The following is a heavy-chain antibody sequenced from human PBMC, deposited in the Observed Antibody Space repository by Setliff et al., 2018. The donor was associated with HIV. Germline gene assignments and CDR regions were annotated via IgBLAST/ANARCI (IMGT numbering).Heavy chain of an antibody. CDR2: ISSTGDT. J-gene: IGHJ4*02. Sequence: PEGSLRLSCAASGFTFIDYAMSWVRQAPGKGLEWVSTISSTGDTDYADSLKGRFTISRDNSKDTLNLQMNGLRAEDTAVYYCAKYDWSEGSYPSDYLDSWGQGTLVTVSS. CDR3: AKYDWSEGSYPSDYLDS. V-gene: IGHV3-23*01. D-gene: IGHD3-16*01. CDR1: GFTFIDYA.